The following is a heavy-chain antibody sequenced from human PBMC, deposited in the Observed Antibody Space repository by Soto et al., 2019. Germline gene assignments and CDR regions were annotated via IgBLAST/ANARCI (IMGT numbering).Heavy chain of an antibody. CDR3: ARGRFLEWLFSPYYYYMDV. V-gene: IGHV5-51*01. Sequence: GESLKISCKGSGYSFTSYWIGWVRQMPGKGLEWMGIIYPGDSDTRYSPSFQGQVTISADKSISTAYLQWSSLKASDTAMYYCARGRFLEWLFSPYYYYMDVWGKGTTVTVSS. CDR2: IYPGDSDT. CDR1: GYSFTSYW. D-gene: IGHD3-3*01. J-gene: IGHJ6*03.